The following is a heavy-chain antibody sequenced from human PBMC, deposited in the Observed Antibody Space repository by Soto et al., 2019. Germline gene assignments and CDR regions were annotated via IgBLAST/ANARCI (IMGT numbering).Heavy chain of an antibody. J-gene: IGHJ5*02. CDR1: GASVAGGSYY. D-gene: IGHD5-12*01. V-gene: IGHV4-30-4*01. Sequence: PSETLSLTCSVSGASVAGGSYYWSWVRQPPGKVLEWIGYIPSRGRPFYNPSLTSRGTIXXXXSXKXLXLXXXSVTXADTALYYCARDTYSGYDFGLWGQGTLVTVSS. CDR3: ARDTYSGYDFGL. CDR2: IPSRGRP.